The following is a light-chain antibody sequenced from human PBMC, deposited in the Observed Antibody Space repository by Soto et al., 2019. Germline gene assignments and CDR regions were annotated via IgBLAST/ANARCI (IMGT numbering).Light chain of an antibody. Sequence: DIQMTQSPSSVSGSVGDRVTITCRASQSISNWLAWYQQKPGTAPKVLIYHASNLQSGVPSRFSGSGSGTEFTLTISSLQPDDFATYYCQHYNSYSEAFGQGTKVDIK. CDR2: HAS. CDR1: QSISNW. V-gene: IGKV1-5*01. J-gene: IGKJ1*01. CDR3: QHYNSYSEA.